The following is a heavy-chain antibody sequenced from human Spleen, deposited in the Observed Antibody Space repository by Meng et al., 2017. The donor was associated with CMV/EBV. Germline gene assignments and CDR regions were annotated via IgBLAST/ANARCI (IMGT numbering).Heavy chain of an antibody. CDR3: ARAGGFGSYSGMDV. CDR1: GGSVSGYF. D-gene: IGHD2-21*01. Sequence: SETLSLTCTVSGGSVSGYFWSWIRQPPGKGLEWIGYLHYSGSTTYSPSLKSRVTILVDTSKNQFSLKLTSVTAADTAIYYCARAGGFGSYSGMDVWGQGTTVTVSS. CDR2: LHYSGST. V-gene: IGHV4-59*02. J-gene: IGHJ6*02.